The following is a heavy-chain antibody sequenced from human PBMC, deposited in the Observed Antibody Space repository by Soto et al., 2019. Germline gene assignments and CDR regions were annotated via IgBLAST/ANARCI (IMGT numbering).Heavy chain of an antibody. V-gene: IGHV3-48*01. CDR3: AREVGAIDY. CDR1: GFSFSDYS. D-gene: IGHD1-26*01. J-gene: IGHJ4*02. CDR2: ISSSSTTI. Sequence: EVQLVESGGGLVQPGGSLRLSCAASGFSFSDYSRNWVRQAPGKGLEWVSYISSSSTTIYHTDSVKGRFTISRDNARNSLYLQMNSLRAEDTDVYYCAREVGAIDYWGQGTLVTVSS.